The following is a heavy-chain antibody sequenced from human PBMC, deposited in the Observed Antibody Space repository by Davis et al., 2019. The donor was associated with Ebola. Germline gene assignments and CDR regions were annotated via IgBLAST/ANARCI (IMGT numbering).Heavy chain of an antibody. CDR2: IYHSGST. V-gene: IGHV4-39*07. Sequence: MPSETLSLTCTVSGGSISSYYWGWIRQPPGKGLEWIGSIYHSGSTYYNPSLKSRVTISVDTSKNQFSLKLSSVTAADTAGYYCARGAGIVVVPAAIRSYYGWTSGAKGPRSPSP. J-gene: IGHJ6*02. CDR1: GGSISSYY. CDR3: ARGAGIVVVPAAIRSYYGWTS. D-gene: IGHD2-2*02.